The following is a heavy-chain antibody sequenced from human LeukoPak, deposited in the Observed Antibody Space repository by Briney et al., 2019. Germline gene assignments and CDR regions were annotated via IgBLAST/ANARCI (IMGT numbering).Heavy chain of an antibody. J-gene: IGHJ4*02. Sequence: GGSLRLSCAASGFTLSSYAMHWVRQAPGKGLEWVAVISYDGSNKYYADSVKGRFTISRDNSKNTLYLQMNSLRAEDTAVYYCARDIYSGYDLEGYYFDYWGQGTLVTVSS. CDR3: ARDIYSGYDLEGYYFDY. CDR2: ISYDGSNK. D-gene: IGHD5-12*01. V-gene: IGHV3-30-3*01. CDR1: GFTLSSYA.